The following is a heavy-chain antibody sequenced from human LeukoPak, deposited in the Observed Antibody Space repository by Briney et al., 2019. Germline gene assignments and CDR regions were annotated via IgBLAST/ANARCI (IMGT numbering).Heavy chain of an antibody. D-gene: IGHD2-15*01. Sequence: PSETLSLTCSLSRDSLNDSPYYWAWIRQPPGKGLEWIGCIYYSGSTHYNPSLKSRVTMSVDTSKNQYSLNLLFVAAADTAVYYCARNCSTITYNSRRDNRFDPWGQGTLVTVSS. CDR1: RDSLNDSPYY. CDR2: IYYSGST. CDR3: ARNCSTITYNSRRDNRFDP. V-gene: IGHV4-39*07. J-gene: IGHJ5*02.